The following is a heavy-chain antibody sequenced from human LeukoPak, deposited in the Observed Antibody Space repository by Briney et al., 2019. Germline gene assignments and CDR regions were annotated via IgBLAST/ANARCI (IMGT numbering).Heavy chain of an antibody. D-gene: IGHD4-23*01. CDR3: ARSSGKLRSEAFDI. CDR1: GYSFTSHW. J-gene: IGHJ3*02. V-gene: IGHV5-51*01. Sequence: GESLKISCKGSGYSFTSHWIGWVRQMPGKGLEWMGIIYPGDSDTRYSPSFQGQVTISAGKSISTAYPQWSSLKASDTAMYYCARSSGKLRSEAFDIWGQGTMVTVSS. CDR2: IYPGDSDT.